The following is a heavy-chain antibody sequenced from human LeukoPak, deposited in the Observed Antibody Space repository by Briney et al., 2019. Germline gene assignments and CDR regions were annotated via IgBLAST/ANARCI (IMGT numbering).Heavy chain of an antibody. V-gene: IGHV3-53*01. D-gene: IGHD4-17*01. CDR2: IDDSGAT. Sequence: GGSLRLSCAASGFSVINTYVNWVRQAPGKGLEWVSVIDDSGATSFVDAVKGRFTISRDNSKNAVSLHMNNLRAEDTAVYYCVSGYGDYNFDFWGQGTLVTVSS. J-gene: IGHJ4*02. CDR1: GFSVINTY. CDR3: VSGYGDYNFDF.